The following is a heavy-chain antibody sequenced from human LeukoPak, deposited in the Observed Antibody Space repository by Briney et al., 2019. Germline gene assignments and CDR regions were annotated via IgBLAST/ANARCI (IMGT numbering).Heavy chain of an antibody. CDR2: IKQDGSEK. V-gene: IGHV3-7*01. Sequence: QPGGSLRLSCAASGFTFSSYWMSWVRQAPGKGLEWVANIKQDGSEKYYVDSVKGRFTISRDNAKNSLYLQMNSLRAEDTAVYYCARAATVGNRAFDIWGQGTMVTVSS. CDR1: GFTFSSYW. CDR3: ARAATVGNRAFDI. D-gene: IGHD1-26*01. J-gene: IGHJ3*02.